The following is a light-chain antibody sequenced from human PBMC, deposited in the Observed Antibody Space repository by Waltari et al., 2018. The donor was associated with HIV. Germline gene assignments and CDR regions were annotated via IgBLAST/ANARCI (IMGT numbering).Light chain of an antibody. CDR3: QTWDKCIRV. Sequence: QLVLTQSASASSSLGASVKLTCTPSSGFTAYAIAWHQQQAEKGPRYLMRLNSNGSYSRGDGIPDRFSGSISEAERYLTISSLQSEDEADYYCQTWDKCIRVFGGGTKLTVL. J-gene: IGLJ3*02. CDR2: LNSNGSY. V-gene: IGLV4-69*02. CDR1: SGFTAYA.